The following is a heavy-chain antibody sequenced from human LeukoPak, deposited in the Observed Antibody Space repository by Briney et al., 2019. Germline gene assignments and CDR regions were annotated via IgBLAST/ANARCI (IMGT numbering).Heavy chain of an antibody. J-gene: IGHJ4*02. D-gene: IGHD4-23*01. CDR2: IYYSGTT. CDR1: GGSITSYY. CDR3: ARAGVVTSLDY. Sequence: PSETLSLTCTVSGGSITSYYWSWIRQPPGKGLEWIGYIYYSGTTNYNPSLKSRVTISVDTSKNQFSLKLSSVTAADTAVYCCARAGVVTSLDYWGQGTLVTVSS. V-gene: IGHV4-59*01.